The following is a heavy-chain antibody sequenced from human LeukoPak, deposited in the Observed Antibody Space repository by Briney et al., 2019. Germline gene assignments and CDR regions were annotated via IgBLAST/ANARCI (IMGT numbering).Heavy chain of an antibody. CDR2: INTNTGHT. D-gene: IGHD2-2*01. V-gene: IGHV1-8*02. J-gene: IGHJ5*02. CDR3: ARVVPGPYNRFEP. Sequence: VASVTVSSTTSGYTFTNYDINWVRQASGQGPDWLGWINTNTGHTGYPEKFQGRVTMTRTNSISTAYMELTSLRSADTAVYYCARVVPGPYNRFEPCGEGTLVIVSS. CDR1: GYTFTNYD.